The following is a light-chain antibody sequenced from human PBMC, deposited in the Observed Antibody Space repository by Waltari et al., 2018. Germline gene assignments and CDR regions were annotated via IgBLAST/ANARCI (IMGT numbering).Light chain of an antibody. J-gene: IGKJ4*01. V-gene: IGKV3D-7*01. CDR2: GAS. CDR3: QETSNLSP. Sequence: EIVMTQSPATLSLSPGKTATISCRTSQSVSSKLAWYQQKPGQAPRLLIYGASSRATGIPDRFSGSGSGTDFTLTISSLEPEDFAVYYCQETSNLSPFGGGTKVEIK. CDR1: QSVSSK.